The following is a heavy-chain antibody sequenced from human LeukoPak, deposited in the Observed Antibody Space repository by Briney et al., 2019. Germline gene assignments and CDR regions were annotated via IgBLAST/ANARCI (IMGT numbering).Heavy chain of an antibody. CDR3: AKVVCSSTSCYGGANAFDI. Sequence: GGSLRLSCAASGFTFSGYAMSWVRQAPGKGLEWVSAIGGSGGSTYYADSVKGRFTISRDNSKNTLYLQMNSLRAEDTAVYYCAKVVCSSTSCYGGANAFDIWGQGTMVTVSS. V-gene: IGHV3-23*01. CDR1: GFTFSGYA. J-gene: IGHJ3*02. D-gene: IGHD2-2*01. CDR2: IGGSGGST.